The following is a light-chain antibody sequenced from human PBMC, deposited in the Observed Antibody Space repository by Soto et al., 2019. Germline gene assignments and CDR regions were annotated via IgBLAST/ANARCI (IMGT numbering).Light chain of an antibody. J-gene: IGKJ4*01. Sequence: DIQMTQSPSSLSASVGDRVTITCRASQGISNYLAWYQQKPGKVPKLLIYAASTLQSGVPSRFSGSGSGTDFTLTISSPQPEDVATYYCQKYNSAPPGLTFGGGTKVDIK. CDR2: AAS. CDR1: QGISNY. V-gene: IGKV1-27*01. CDR3: QKYNSAPPGLT.